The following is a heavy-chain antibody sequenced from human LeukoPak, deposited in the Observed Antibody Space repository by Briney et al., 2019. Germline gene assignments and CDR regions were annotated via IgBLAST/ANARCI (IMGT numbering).Heavy chain of an antibody. J-gene: IGHJ5*02. Sequence: ASVKVSCKASGGTFSSYAISWVRQAPGQGLEWMGGIIPIFGTANYAQKFQGRVTITADESTSTVYMELSSLRSEDTAVYYCARALHSSSSGVSWGQGTLVTVSS. D-gene: IGHD6-13*01. CDR2: IIPIFGTA. V-gene: IGHV1-69*13. CDR1: GGTFSSYA. CDR3: ARALHSSSSGVS.